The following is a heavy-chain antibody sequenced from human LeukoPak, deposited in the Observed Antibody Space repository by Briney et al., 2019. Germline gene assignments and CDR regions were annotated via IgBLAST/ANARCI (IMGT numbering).Heavy chain of an antibody. V-gene: IGHV1-69*13. Sequence: SVKVSCKASGSTFSSYAISWVRQAPGQGLEWMGGIIPISGTANYAQKFQGRVTITADESTSTAYMELSSLRSEDTAVYYCARTQIAVAGVDYFDYWGQGTLVTVSS. CDR3: ARTQIAVAGVDYFDY. J-gene: IGHJ4*02. CDR2: IIPISGTA. CDR1: GSTFSSYA. D-gene: IGHD6-19*01.